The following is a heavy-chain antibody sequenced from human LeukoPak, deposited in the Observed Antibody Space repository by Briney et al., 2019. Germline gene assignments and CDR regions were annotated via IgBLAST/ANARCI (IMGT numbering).Heavy chain of an antibody. V-gene: IGHV1-69*13. CDR2: IIPIFGTA. J-gene: IGHJ6*03. CDR3: ASRGGRIVVVPAANPSYYYYYMDV. D-gene: IGHD2-2*01. CDR1: GGTFSSYA. Sequence: ASVKVSCKASGGTFSSYAISWVRQAPGQGLEWMGGIIPIFGTANYAQKFQGRVTITADESTSTAYMELSSLRSEDTAVYYCASRGGRIVVVPAANPSYYYYYMDVWGKGTTVTVSS.